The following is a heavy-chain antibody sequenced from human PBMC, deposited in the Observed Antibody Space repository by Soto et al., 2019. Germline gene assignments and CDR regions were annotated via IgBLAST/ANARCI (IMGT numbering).Heavy chain of an antibody. V-gene: IGHV4-31*03. CDR3: ARDSSDILTGPTGYFDY. J-gene: IGHJ4*02. D-gene: IGHD3-9*01. CDR2: IYYSGST. Sequence: SQTPSLTCTVSGGSISSGGCYXRWIRPHPGKGLEWIGYIYYSGSTYYNPSLKSRVTISVDTSKNQFSLKLSSVTAADTAVYYCARDSSDILTGPTGYFDYWGQGTLVTVSS. CDR1: GGSISSGGCY.